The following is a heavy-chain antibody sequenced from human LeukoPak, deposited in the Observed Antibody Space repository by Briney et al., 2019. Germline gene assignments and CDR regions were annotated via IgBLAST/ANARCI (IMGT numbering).Heavy chain of an antibody. CDR3: ARGYSSGWYSLYYYYYMDV. J-gene: IGHJ6*03. CDR2: IYYSGST. V-gene: IGHV4-59*01. D-gene: IGHD6-19*01. Sequence: SETLSLTCTVSGGSISSYYWSWIRQPPGKGLEWIGYIYYSGSTNYNPSLKSRVTISVDTSKNQFSLKLSSVTATDTAVYYCARGYSSGWYSLYYYYYMDVWGKGTTVTISS. CDR1: GGSISSYY.